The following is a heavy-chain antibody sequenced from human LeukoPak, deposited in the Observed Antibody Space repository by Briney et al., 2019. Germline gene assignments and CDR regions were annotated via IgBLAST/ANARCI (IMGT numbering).Heavy chain of an antibody. V-gene: IGHV5-51*01. CDR1: GYSFTNYW. Sequence: GESLKISCKGSGYSFTNYWIGWVRQMPGKGLEWMGIIYPGDSDTRYIPSFQGQVTISADKSISTAYLQWSSMKASDTAGYYFPSGEVIPIDYWGQGTLVTVSS. D-gene: IGHD3-10*01. CDR3: PSGEVIPIDY. CDR2: IYPGDSDT. J-gene: IGHJ4*02.